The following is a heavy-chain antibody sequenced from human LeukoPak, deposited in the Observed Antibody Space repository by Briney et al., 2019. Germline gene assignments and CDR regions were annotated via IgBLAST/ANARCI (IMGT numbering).Heavy chain of an antibody. Sequence: PSQTLSLTCAVSGGSISSGGYSWSWIRQPPGKGLEWIGYIYHSGSTYYNPSLKSRVTISVDRSKNQFSLKLSSVTAADTAVYYCARTTYYYDSSGFFDYWGQGTLVTVSS. V-gene: IGHV4-30-2*01. CDR3: ARTTYYYDSSGFFDY. CDR1: GGSISSGGYS. D-gene: IGHD3-22*01. CDR2: IYHSGST. J-gene: IGHJ4*02.